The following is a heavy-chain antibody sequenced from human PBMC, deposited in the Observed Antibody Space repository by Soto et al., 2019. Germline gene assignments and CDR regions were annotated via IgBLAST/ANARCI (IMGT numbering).Heavy chain of an antibody. J-gene: IGHJ6*02. CDR2: ISYVGSDK. CDR3: ARDGEWEIALESFYYYGMDV. CDR1: GCSFSSYV. Sequence: PXVSLRLSCAACGCSFSSYVVNWVRQAPGKGMERWAVISYVGSDKYYADSVKGRFTISSDNSKNMLYLQMNSLRPDDTAVYYCARDGEWEIALESFYYYGMDVWGQGTTVTVSS. V-gene: IGHV3-30*04. D-gene: IGHD1-26*01.